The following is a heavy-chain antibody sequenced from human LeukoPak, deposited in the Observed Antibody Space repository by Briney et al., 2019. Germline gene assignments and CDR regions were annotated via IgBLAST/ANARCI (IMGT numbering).Heavy chain of an antibody. CDR2: ISGSGGST. Sequence: GGSLRLSCAASGFTFSSYAMSWVRQAPGKGLEWVSAISGSGGSTYYADSVKGRFTISRDNSKNTLYLQMNSLRAEDMAVYYCAKDSAPPFTVKPRNWGQGTLVTVSS. CDR3: AKDSAPPFTVKPRN. V-gene: IGHV3-23*01. J-gene: IGHJ4*02. CDR1: GFTFSSYA. D-gene: IGHD4-17*01.